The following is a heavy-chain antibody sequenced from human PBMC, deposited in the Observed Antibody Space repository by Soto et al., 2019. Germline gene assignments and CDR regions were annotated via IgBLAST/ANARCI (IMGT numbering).Heavy chain of an antibody. J-gene: IGHJ6*02. CDR3: AKGLTGAPYYGMDV. CDR2: ITGSGGRT. Sequence: EVQLLESGGGLVQPGGSLRLSCAASGFTFSSYAMSWVRQASGKGLEWVSAITGSGGRTYYADSVKGRFTISRDNSKNTLYLQMNSLRAEDTAVYYCAKGLTGAPYYGMDVWGQGTTVTVSS. D-gene: IGHD7-27*01. V-gene: IGHV3-23*01. CDR1: GFTFSSYA.